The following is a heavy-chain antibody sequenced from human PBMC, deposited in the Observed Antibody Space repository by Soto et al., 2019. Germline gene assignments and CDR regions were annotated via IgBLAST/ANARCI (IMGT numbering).Heavy chain of an antibody. V-gene: IGHV4-59*01. CDR3: ARIGYCSGWSWGLFAY. D-gene: IGHD6-19*01. CDR2: ISYSGST. J-gene: IGHJ4*02. Sequence: SETLSLTCTVSGGSINNYYWTWIWQPPGKGLEWIGYISYSGSTNYNPSLKSRGTISIDTSKNQFSLKLSSVTAADTAVFYCARIGYCSGWSWGLFAYWGQGTLDTVSS. CDR1: GGSINNYY.